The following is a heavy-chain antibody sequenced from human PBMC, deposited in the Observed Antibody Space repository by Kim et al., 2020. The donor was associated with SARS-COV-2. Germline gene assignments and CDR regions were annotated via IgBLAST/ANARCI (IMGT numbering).Heavy chain of an antibody. Sequence: GESLKISCKGSGYSFTSYWISWVRQMPGKGLEWMGRIDPSDSYTNYSPSFQGHVTISADKSISTAYLQWSSLKASDTAMYYCARQASYSSGWYAPLFIFDLWGRGTLVTVSS. D-gene: IGHD6-19*01. CDR3: ARQASYSSGWYAPLFIFDL. V-gene: IGHV5-10-1*01. J-gene: IGHJ2*01. CDR1: GYSFTSYW. CDR2: IDPSDSYT.